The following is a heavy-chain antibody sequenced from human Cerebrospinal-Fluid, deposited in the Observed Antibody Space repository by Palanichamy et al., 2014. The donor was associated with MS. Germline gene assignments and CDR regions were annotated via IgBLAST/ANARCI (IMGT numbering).Heavy chain of an antibody. D-gene: IGHD3-3*01. CDR2: ISGNSRYI. Sequence: EVHLVESGGGLVKPGGSLRLSCAASGFTFRTYSMNWVRQAPGKGLEWVSSISGNSRYIYYGDSVKGRFIISRDNAKNSLYLQMNSLRAEDTAVYYCARVPGNFWSGYTGFDLWGQGTQVTVSS. V-gene: IGHV3-21*01. CDR3: ARVPGNFWSGYTGFDL. CDR1: GFTFRTYS. J-gene: IGHJ5*02.